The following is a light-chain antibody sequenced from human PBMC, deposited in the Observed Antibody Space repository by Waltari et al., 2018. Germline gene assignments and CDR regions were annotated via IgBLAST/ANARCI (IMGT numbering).Light chain of an antibody. CDR1: GSNIRAGHD. Sequence: QSVLTQPPSVSGAPGQRVTISCTGSGSNIRAGHDVHWYQQLPRAAPKLLIYGSSTRPVGVPDRFFGSTSGTSASLAITGLQAEDEADYYCQSYDTSLSVVFGGGTKLTVL. J-gene: IGLJ3*02. CDR3: QSYDTSLSVV. CDR2: GSS. V-gene: IGLV1-40*01.